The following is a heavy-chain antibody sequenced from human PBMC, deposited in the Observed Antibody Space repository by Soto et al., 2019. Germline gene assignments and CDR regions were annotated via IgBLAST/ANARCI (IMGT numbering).Heavy chain of an antibody. J-gene: IGHJ4*02. D-gene: IGHD3-10*01. V-gene: IGHV1-69*08. CDR1: GGTFNSYT. Sequence: QVQLVQSGAEVKKPGSSVKVSCKASGGTFNSYTITWVRQAPGQGLEWMGRIIPILGMANYAQKFQGRVTITPDKSTSTAYMELSRLRSEDTAVYYCARDLSGSYDFFDYWGQGTLVTVSS. CDR2: IIPILGMA. CDR3: ARDLSGSYDFFDY.